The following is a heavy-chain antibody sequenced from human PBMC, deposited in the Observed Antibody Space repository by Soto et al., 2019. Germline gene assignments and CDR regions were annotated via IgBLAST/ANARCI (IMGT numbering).Heavy chain of an antibody. CDR3: ARFGLVTFDC. V-gene: IGHV3-21*01. CDR2: ISLSGSYM. Sequence: GSLSVSSAASGLIFNTYSIYWVRQAPGKGLEWVASISLSGSYMYYVDSLKGRFTVSRDNAKNSLYLQMDSLRADDTAIYYCARFGLVTFDCWGQGTLVTVSS. CDR1: GLIFNTYS. D-gene: IGHD3-3*01. J-gene: IGHJ4*02.